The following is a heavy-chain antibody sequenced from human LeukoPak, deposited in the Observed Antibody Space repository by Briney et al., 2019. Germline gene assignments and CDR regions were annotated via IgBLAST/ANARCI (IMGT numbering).Heavy chain of an antibody. V-gene: IGHV4-39*07. Sequence: PSETLSLTCTVSGGSISSSSYYWGWIRQPPGKGLEWIGSIYYSGSTYYNPSLKSRVTMSVDTSKNQFSLKLSSVTAADTAVYYCARGQVLFDYWGQGTLVTVSS. D-gene: IGHD4/OR15-4a*01. CDR2: IYYSGST. J-gene: IGHJ4*02. CDR1: GGSISSSSYY. CDR3: ARGQVLFDY.